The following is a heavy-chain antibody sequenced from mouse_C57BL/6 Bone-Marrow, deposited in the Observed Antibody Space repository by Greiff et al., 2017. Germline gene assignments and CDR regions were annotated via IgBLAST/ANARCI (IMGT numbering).Heavy chain of an antibody. CDR3: TTVEWLRREYFDV. V-gene: IGHV14-4*01. Sequence: VQLQQSGAELVRPGASVKLSCTASGFNIKDDYMHWVKQRPEQGLEWIGWIDPENGDTEYASKFQGKATITADTSSNTAYLQLSSLTSEDTAVYYFTTVEWLRREYFDVWGTGTTVTVSS. CDR2: IDPENGDT. CDR1: GFNIKDDY. J-gene: IGHJ1*03. D-gene: IGHD2-2*01.